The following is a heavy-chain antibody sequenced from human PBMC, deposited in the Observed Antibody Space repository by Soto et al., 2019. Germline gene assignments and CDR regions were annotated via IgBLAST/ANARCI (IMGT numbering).Heavy chain of an antibody. D-gene: IGHD2-15*01. Sequence: GGSLRLSCAASGFTFSSYSMNWVRQAPGKGLEWVSSISSSSSYIYYADSVKGRFTISRDNAKNSLYLQMNSLRAEDTAVYYCARDPLSCSGGSCYSGVDYWGQGTLVTVSS. CDR3: ARDPLSCSGGSCYSGVDY. CDR1: GFTFSSYS. V-gene: IGHV3-21*01. J-gene: IGHJ4*02. CDR2: ISSSSSYI.